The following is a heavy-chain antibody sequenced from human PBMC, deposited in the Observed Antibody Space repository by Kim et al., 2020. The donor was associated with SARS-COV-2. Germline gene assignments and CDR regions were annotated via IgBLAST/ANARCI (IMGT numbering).Heavy chain of an antibody. D-gene: IGHD4-17*01. CDR2: IIPIFGTA. Sequence: SVKVSCKASGGTFSSYAISWVRQAPGQGLEWMGGIIPIFGTANYAQKFQGRVTITADESTSTAYMELSSLRSEDTAVYYCARRAHYYGDYLNWFDPWGQGTLVTVSS. J-gene: IGHJ5*02. CDR3: ARRAHYYGDYLNWFDP. V-gene: IGHV1-69*13. CDR1: GGTFSSYA.